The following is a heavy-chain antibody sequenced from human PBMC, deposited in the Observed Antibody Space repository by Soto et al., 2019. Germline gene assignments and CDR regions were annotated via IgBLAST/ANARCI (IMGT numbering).Heavy chain of an antibody. Sequence: ASVKVSCKASSYTFTDYGITWVRQAPGQGLEWMGWINPYNGDTNYAENFQGRVTMTTDTSTNTADMELRSLRSVDTAVYYCARCNDFSAPQYYNWFDPWGQGTLVTVSS. CDR2: INPYNGDT. D-gene: IGHD3-3*01. J-gene: IGHJ5*02. CDR3: ARCNDFSAPQYYNWFDP. V-gene: IGHV1-18*01. CDR1: SYTFTDYG.